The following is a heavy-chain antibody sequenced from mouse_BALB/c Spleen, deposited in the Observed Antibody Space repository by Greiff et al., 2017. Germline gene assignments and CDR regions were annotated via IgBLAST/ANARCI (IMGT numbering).Heavy chain of an antibody. D-gene: IGHD2-3*01. CDR1: GFNIKDTY. J-gene: IGHJ3*01. CDR2: IDPANGNT. V-gene: IGHV14-3*02. Sequence: VQLQQSGAELVKPGASVKLSCTASGFNIKDTYMHWVKQRPEQGLEWIGRIDPANGNTKYDPKFQGKATITADTSSKTAYLQLSSLTSEDTAVYYCARGGGYYEGFAYWGQGTLVTVSA. CDR3: ARGGGYYEGFAY.